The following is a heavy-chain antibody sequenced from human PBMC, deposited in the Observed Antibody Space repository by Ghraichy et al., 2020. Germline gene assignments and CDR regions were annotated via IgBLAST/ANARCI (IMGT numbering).Heavy chain of an antibody. CDR1: GYTFTSYD. CDR3: ARVPSTFPRKGAVAGTRSY. V-gene: IGHV1-8*01. D-gene: IGHD6-19*01. J-gene: IGHJ4*02. Sequence: ASVKVSCKASGYTFTSYDINWVRQATGQGLEWMGWMNPNSGNTGYAQKFQGRVTMTRNTSISTAYMELSSLRSEDTAVYYCARVPSTFPRKGAVAGTRSYWGQGTLVTVSS. CDR2: MNPNSGNT.